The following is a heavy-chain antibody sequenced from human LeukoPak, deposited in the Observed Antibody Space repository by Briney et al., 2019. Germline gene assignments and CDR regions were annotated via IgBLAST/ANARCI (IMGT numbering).Heavy chain of an antibody. Sequence: GGSLRLSCAASGFTFNDYAMTWVRQAPGKGLEWVSVVSGTGGRTYYADSVKGRFTISRDNSKNTLYLQMNSLGAEDTALYYCVKASSSSPQYNWFDAWGQGTLVTVSS. V-gene: IGHV3-23*01. CDR2: VSGTGGRT. CDR1: GFTFNDYA. D-gene: IGHD6-6*01. CDR3: VKASSSSPQYNWFDA. J-gene: IGHJ5*02.